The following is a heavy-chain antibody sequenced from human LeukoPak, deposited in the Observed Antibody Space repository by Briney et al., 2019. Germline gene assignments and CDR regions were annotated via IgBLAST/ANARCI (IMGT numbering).Heavy chain of an antibody. D-gene: IGHD5-12*01. V-gene: IGHV4-30-4*01. Sequence: PSETLSLTCTVSGVPIRNGNYYWSWIRQPPGKGLEWIGNIYFSGKTDYNPSPRSRVSMSVDMSKNQFSLNVNFVTAADTAVYYCARDRNSGYEFDYWGQGTLVIVSS. CDR2: IYFSGKT. CDR1: GVPIRNGNYY. CDR3: ARDRNSGYEFDY. J-gene: IGHJ4*02.